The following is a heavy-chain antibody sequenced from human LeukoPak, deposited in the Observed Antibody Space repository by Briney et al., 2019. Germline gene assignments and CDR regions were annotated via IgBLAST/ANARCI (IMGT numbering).Heavy chain of an antibody. CDR2: IYYSGST. D-gene: IGHD3-10*01. CDR1: GGSISSSSYY. V-gene: IGHV4-39*01. J-gene: IGHJ5*02. Sequence: NPSETLSLTCTVSGGSISSSSYYWGCIRPPPRKGLEWIGGIYYSGSTYYHPSLKSRATMSVDRSKNQFSLKLSSVTAADTAVYYCARHGIYYGLGSSYGLPNWFDPWGQGTLVTVSS. CDR3: ARHGIYYGLGSSYGLPNWFDP.